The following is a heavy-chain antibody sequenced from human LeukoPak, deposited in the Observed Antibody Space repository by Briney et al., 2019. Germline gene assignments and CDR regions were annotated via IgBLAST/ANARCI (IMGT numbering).Heavy chain of an antibody. CDR1: GFTFSSYW. J-gene: IGHJ4*02. D-gene: IGHD3-22*01. Sequence: GGSLRLSCAASGFTFSSYWMSWVCQAPGKGLEWVAYIKQDGSEQSYVDSVKGRFTISRDNAKNSLYLQMNSLRAEDTAVYYCARDPHYYSDLYYFDYWGQGTLVTVSS. CDR3: ARDPHYYSDLYYFDY. V-gene: IGHV3-7*01. CDR2: IKQDGSEQ.